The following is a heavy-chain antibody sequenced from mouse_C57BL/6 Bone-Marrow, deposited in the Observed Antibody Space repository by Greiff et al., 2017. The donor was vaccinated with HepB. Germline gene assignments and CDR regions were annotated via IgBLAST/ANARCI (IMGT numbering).Heavy chain of an antibody. J-gene: IGHJ2*01. CDR1: GYSFTDYN. CDR2: INPNYGTT. V-gene: IGHV1-39*01. Sequence: VHVKQSGPELVKPGASVKISCKASGYSFTDYNMNWVKQSNGKSLEWIGVINPNYGTTSYNQKFKGKATLTVDQSSSTAYMQLNSLTSEDSAVYYCARTVVAPDYFDYWGQGTTLTVSS. CDR3: ARTVVAPDYFDY. D-gene: IGHD1-1*01.